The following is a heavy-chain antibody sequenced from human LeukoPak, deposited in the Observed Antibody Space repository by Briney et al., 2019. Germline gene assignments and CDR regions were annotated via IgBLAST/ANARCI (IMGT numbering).Heavy chain of an antibody. V-gene: IGHV3-9*01. CDR3: ARKGGATTYGYYYYYMDV. CDR1: GFTFDDYA. Sequence: PGGSLRLSCAASGFTFDDYAMHWVRQAPGKGLEWVSGISWNSGSIGYADSVKGRFTISRDNAQTSLYLQMNSLRAEDTAVYYCARKGGATTYGYYYYYMDVWGKGTTVTISS. J-gene: IGHJ6*03. CDR2: ISWNSGSI. D-gene: IGHD1-26*01.